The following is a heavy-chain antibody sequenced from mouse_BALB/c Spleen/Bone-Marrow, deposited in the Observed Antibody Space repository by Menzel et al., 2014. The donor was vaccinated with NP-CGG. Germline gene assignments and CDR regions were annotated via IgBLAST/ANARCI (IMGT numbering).Heavy chain of an antibody. V-gene: IGHV1-9*01. D-gene: IGHD2-14*01. Sequence: QVQLQQSGAELMKPGTSVKMSCKATGYTFSSYWIEWVKQRPGLGLEWIGEILPGSAITNYNEKFKGKATFTADTSSNTAYVQLSSLTSVDSAVYYCARRYFYSMDYWGQGTSVTVSS. CDR3: ARRYFYSMDY. J-gene: IGHJ4*01. CDR2: ILPGSAIT. CDR1: GYTFSSYW.